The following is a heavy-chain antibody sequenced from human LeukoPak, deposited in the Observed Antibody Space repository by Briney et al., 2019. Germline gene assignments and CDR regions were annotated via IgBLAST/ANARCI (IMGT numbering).Heavy chain of an antibody. D-gene: IGHD6-19*01. CDR3: AKSRRLGWVRDAFDI. J-gene: IGHJ3*02. CDR2: ISYDGTNK. Sequence: GGSLRLSCAASGFTFSSYAMHWVRQAPGKGLEWVAVISYDGTNKYYADSVKGRFTISRDNSKNTLYLQMNSLRAEDTAVYYCAKSRRLGWVRDAFDIWGQGTMVTVSS. CDR1: GFTFSSYA. V-gene: IGHV3-30*18.